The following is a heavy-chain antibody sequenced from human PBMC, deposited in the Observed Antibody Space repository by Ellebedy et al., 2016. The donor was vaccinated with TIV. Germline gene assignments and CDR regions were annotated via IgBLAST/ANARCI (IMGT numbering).Heavy chain of an antibody. D-gene: IGHD4-17*01. CDR2: ISSSGDII. Sequence: GGSLRLXCAASGFTFSDYYMSWIRQAPGKGLEWLSYISSSGDIIYHADSVKGRFTISRDSAKNSLYLQMNSLRAEDTAVYYCARVLDGNYEAFDSWGQGTLVTVSS. J-gene: IGHJ4*02. CDR1: GFTFSDYY. V-gene: IGHV3-11*01. CDR3: ARVLDGNYEAFDS.